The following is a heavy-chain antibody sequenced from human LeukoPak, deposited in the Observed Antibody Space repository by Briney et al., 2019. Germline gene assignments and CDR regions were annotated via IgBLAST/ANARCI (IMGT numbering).Heavy chain of an antibody. CDR2: IYYSGST. D-gene: IGHD3-16*01. J-gene: IGHJ3*02. V-gene: IGHV4-31*02. CDR3: ARDGGYGPDAFDI. Sequence: IGYIYYSGSTYYNPSLKSRVTISVDTSKNQFSLKLSSVTAADTAVYYCARDGGYGPDAFDIWGQGTMVTVSS.